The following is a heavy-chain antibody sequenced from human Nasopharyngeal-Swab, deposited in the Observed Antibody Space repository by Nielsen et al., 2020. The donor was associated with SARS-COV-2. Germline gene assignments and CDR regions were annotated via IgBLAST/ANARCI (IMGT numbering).Heavy chain of an antibody. V-gene: IGHV2-5*02. Sequence: SGPTPVKPTETLTMICTFSGISLSTSRVSVVWIRQPTGKALEWLALIYWDDDKRYSSSLKSRLTITKDTSKIQVVLTMTNMDPVDTATYYCAHSGSGYRNADAFDIWGQGTMVTVSS. CDR1: GISLSTSRVS. CDR2: IYWDDDK. CDR3: AHSGSGYRNADAFDI. D-gene: IGHD5-12*01. J-gene: IGHJ3*02.